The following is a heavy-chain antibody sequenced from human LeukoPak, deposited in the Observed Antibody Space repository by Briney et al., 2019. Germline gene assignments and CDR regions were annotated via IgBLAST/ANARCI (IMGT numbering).Heavy chain of an antibody. Sequence: PGGSLRLSCAASGFTFSSYSMNWVRQAPGKGLEWVSSISSSSSYIYYADSLKGRFTISRDNAKNSLYLQMNSLRAEDAAVYYCARDHLDDSSGYYLGGGYYFDYWGQGTLVTVSS. CDR2: ISSSSSYI. J-gene: IGHJ4*02. V-gene: IGHV3-21*01. CDR3: ARDHLDDSSGYYLGGGYYFDY. CDR1: GFTFSSYS. D-gene: IGHD3-22*01.